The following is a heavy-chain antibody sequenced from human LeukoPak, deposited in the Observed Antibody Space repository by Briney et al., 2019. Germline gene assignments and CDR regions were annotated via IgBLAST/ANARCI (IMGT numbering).Heavy chain of an antibody. D-gene: IGHD3-22*01. CDR2: INSDGSST. CDR3: AMGPYYYDSSGYYY. V-gene: IGHV3-74*01. Sequence: PGESLRLSCVASGSTFTSYWMHWVRQAPGKGLVWVSRINSDGSSTNYADSVKGRFTISRDNAKNTLYLQMNSLRAEDTAVYYCAMGPYYYDSSGYYYWGQGTLVTVSS. CDR1: GSTFTSYW. J-gene: IGHJ4*02.